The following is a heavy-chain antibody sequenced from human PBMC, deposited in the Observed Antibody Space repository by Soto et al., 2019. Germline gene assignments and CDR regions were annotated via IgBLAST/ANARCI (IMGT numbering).Heavy chain of an antibody. V-gene: IGHV4-30-4*01. CDR2: IYYSGST. J-gene: IGHJ4*02. CDR1: GGSINSGDYY. D-gene: IGHD6-13*01. CDR3: ASRHSSPYFDY. Sequence: SETMYLTCTVSGGSINSGDYYWSWIRQPPGKGLEWIGSIYYSGSTYYNPSLKSRVTISVDTSKNQFSLKLNSVTAADTAVYYCASRHSSPYFDYWGQGTLVTVSS.